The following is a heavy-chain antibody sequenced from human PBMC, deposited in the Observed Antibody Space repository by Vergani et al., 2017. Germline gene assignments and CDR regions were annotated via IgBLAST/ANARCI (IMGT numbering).Heavy chain of an antibody. CDR2: IFSNDEK. CDR1: GFSLSNARMG. V-gene: IGHV2-26*01. Sequence: QVTLKESGPVLVKPTETLTLTCTVSGFSLSNARMGVSWIRQPPGKALEWLAHIFSNDEKSYSTSLKSRLTISKDTSKSQVVLTMTNMDPVDTATYYCARTRNSSGWYLDYYYYYMDVWGKGTTVTVSS. J-gene: IGHJ6*03. CDR3: ARTRNSSGWYLDYYYYYMDV. D-gene: IGHD6-19*01.